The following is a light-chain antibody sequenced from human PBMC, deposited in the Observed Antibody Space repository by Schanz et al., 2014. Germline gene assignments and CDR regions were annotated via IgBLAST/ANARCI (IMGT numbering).Light chain of an antibody. V-gene: IGKV1-33*01. Sequence: DIQVTQSPSSLSASVGDRVTITCQARQDISKNLNWYQQKPGKAPKLLIYDASNLETGVPSRFSGSGSGTDFTLTISSLQPEDIATYYCQQYSETFGQGTKLEIK. CDR1: QDISKN. CDR3: QQYSET. J-gene: IGKJ2*01. CDR2: DAS.